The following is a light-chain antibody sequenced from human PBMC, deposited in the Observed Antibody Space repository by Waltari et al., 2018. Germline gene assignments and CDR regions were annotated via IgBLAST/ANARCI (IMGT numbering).Light chain of an antibody. Sequence: VILTQSPATLSLSPGERATLSCRASQRVSSYSAWYQQRPGQAPRLLIYGASSCDTGIPARDSGSGSGKDFTVTISSLETEDVGVYHGYQHSSGTTFGQGSKVEIK. V-gene: IGKV3-11*01. CDR1: QRVSSY. J-gene: IGKJ1*01. CDR3: YQHSSGTT. CDR2: GAS.